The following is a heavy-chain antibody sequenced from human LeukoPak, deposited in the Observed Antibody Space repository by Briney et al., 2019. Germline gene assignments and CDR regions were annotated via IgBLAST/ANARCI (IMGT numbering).Heavy chain of an antibody. CDR3: ARSGYYAGDYYYYMDV. D-gene: IGHD3-22*01. J-gene: IGHJ6*03. Sequence: PGGSLRLSCAASGFTFSSYAMHWVRQAPGKGLEYVSAISSNGGSTYYANSVKGRFTISRDNSKNTLYLQMGSLRAEDMAVYYCARSGYYAGDYYYYMDVWGKGTTVTVSS. CDR2: ISSNGGST. V-gene: IGHV3-64*01. CDR1: GFTFSSYA.